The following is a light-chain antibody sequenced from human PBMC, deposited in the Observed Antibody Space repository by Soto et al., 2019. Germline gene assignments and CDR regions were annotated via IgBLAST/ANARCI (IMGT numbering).Light chain of an antibody. CDR3: QQYGSSHFWT. Sequence: EILLTQSPGTLSLSPGERATLSCRASQSVSSNLAWYQQKPGQAPRLLIYGASSRANGIPDRFSGSGSGTDFTLTISRLEPEDFAVYYCQQYGSSHFWTFGQGTKVDIK. CDR2: GAS. CDR1: QSVSSN. J-gene: IGKJ1*01. V-gene: IGKV3-20*01.